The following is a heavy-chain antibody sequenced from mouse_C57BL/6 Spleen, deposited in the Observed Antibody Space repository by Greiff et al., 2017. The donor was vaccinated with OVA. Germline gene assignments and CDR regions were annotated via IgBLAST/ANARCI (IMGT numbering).Heavy chain of an antibody. Sequence: VQLQQPGAELVKPGASVKMSCKASGYTFTSYWITWVKQRPGQGLEWIGDIYPGSGSTNYNEKFKSKATLTVDTSSSTAYMQLSSLTSEDSAVYYCARGDYYYGSSYVAWFAYWGQGTLVTVSA. CDR3: ARGDYYYGSSYVAWFAY. D-gene: IGHD1-1*01. CDR2: IYPGSGST. CDR1: GYTFTSYW. V-gene: IGHV1-55*01. J-gene: IGHJ3*01.